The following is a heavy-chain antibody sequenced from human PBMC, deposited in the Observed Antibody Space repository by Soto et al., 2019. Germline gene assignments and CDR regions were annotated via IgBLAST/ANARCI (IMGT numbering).Heavy chain of an antibody. D-gene: IGHD4-17*01. CDR1: GGSFSGYY. CDR3: ARGRGPATIGD. V-gene: IGHV4-34*01. Sequence: SETLSLTCAVYGGSFSGYYWSWIRQPPGKGLEWIGEINHSGSTNYNPSLKSRVTISVDTSKNQFSLKLSSVTSADTAVYYCARGRGPATIGDWGQGTLVTVSS. J-gene: IGHJ4*02. CDR2: INHSGST.